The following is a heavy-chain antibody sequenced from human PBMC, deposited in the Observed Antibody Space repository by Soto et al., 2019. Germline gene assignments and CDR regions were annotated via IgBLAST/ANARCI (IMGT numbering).Heavy chain of an antibody. D-gene: IGHD3-3*01. CDR3: ARAPLSASHDFWRGYFPHAFDI. V-gene: IGHV1-46*03. J-gene: IGHJ3*02. CDR1: GYTFTSYY. CDR2: INPSGGST. Sequence: ASVKVSCKASGYTFTSYYMHWVRQAPGQGLEWMGIINPSGGSTSYAQKFQGRVTMTRDTSTSTVYMELSSLRSEDPAGYYCARAPLSASHDFWRGYFPHAFDIWGQGTMVPV.